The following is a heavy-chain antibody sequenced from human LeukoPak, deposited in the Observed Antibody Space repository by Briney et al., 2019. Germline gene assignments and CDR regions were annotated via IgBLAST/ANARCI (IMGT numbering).Heavy chain of an antibody. CDR2: INAYNGNT. Sequence: ASVKVSCKASGYTFTSYGISWVRQAPGQGLEWMGWINAYNGNTNYAQKLQGRFTMTTDTSTSTAYMELRSLRSDDTAVYYCARDPAATPPRDWGQGALVTVSS. CDR3: ARDPAATPPRD. CDR1: GYTFTSYG. D-gene: IGHD4-23*01. V-gene: IGHV1-18*01. J-gene: IGHJ4*02.